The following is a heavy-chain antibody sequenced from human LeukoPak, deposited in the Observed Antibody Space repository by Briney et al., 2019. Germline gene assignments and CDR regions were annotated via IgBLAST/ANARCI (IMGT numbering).Heavy chain of an antibody. CDR2: VFTTGST. V-gene: IGHV4-4*07. J-gene: IGHJ4*02. CDR1: GGSISGYY. Sequence: SETLSLTCTGSGGSISGYYWTWIRQPAGKGLEWIGRVFTTGSTNYNPSLESRVTMSVDTSKNQFSLKLTSVTAADTAVYYCARGPMGSQNHFDSWGQGTLVTVSS. CDR3: ARGPMGSQNHFDS. D-gene: IGHD3-10*01.